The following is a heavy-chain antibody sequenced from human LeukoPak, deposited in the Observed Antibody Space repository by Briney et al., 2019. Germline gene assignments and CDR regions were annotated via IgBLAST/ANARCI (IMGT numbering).Heavy chain of an antibody. CDR2: INPKNGGT. V-gene: IGHV1-2*02. J-gene: IGHJ4*02. Sequence: ASVNVSCKASGYTFTGYYLHWVRQAPGQGLEWMGWINPKNGGTKYAQKFQGRVTMTRDTSISTVYMELSRLTSDDTAVYSCARDPAQTYYYVPWGQGTLVTVSS. CDR3: ARDPAQTYYYVP. D-gene: IGHD3-10*02. CDR1: GYTFTGYY.